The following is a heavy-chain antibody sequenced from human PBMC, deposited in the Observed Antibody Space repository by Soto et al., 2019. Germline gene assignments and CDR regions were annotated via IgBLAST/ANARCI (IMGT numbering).Heavy chain of an antibody. D-gene: IGHD3-3*01. CDR1: GFTFTSSA. CDR3: ARDFGLRFLEWRWYWFDP. V-gene: IGHV1-58*01. CDR2: IVVGSGNT. Sequence: SVKVSCKASGFTFTSSAVQWVRQARGQRLEWIGWIVVGSGNTNYAQKLQGRVSITRDMSTSTAYMELRSLRSDDTAVYYCARDFGLRFLEWRWYWFDPWGQGTLVTVSS. J-gene: IGHJ5*02.